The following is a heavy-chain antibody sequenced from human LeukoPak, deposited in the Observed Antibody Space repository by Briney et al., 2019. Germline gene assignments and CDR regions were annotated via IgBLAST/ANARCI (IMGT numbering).Heavy chain of an antibody. Sequence: PSQTLSLTCTVSGGSISSGDYYWSWIRQHPEKGLEWIGYTFYSGSTYYNPSLKSRVTISVDTSKNQFSLKLSSVTAADTAVYYCARAIRGRMIVVPVDTRFDPWGQGTLVTVSS. CDR2: TFYSGST. J-gene: IGHJ5*02. D-gene: IGHD3-22*01. V-gene: IGHV4-31*03. CDR1: GGSISSGDYY. CDR3: ARAIRGRMIVVPVDTRFDP.